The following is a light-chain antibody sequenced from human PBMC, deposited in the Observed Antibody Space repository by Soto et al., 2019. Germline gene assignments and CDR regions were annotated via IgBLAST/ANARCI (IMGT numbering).Light chain of an antibody. CDR1: SSDVGSYNL. CDR3: CSYAGSSNV. CDR2: EAS. V-gene: IGLV2-23*02. J-gene: IGLJ1*01. Sequence: QSALTQPASVSGSPGQSITISCTGTSSDVGSYNLVSWYQQHPGKAPKLMIYEASKRPSGVSNRFSGSKSGNTASLTISGLQAEDEADYYCCSYAGSSNVFGTGTKLTVL.